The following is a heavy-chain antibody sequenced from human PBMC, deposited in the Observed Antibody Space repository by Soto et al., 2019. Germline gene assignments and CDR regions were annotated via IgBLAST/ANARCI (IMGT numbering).Heavy chain of an antibody. CDR3: ARAPTTATTAWYFDY. CDR2: IIPIFGTA. Sequence: SVKVSCKASVGTFSSYAISWVRQAPGQGLEWMGGIIPIFGTANYAQKFQGRVTITADESTSTAHMELSSLRSEDTAVYYCARAPTTATTAWYFDYWGQGTLVTVSS. D-gene: IGHD4-17*01. J-gene: IGHJ4*02. V-gene: IGHV1-69*13. CDR1: VGTFSSYA.